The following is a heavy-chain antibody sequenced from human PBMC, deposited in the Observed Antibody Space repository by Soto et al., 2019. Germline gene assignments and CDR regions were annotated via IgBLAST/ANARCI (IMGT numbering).Heavy chain of an antibody. D-gene: IGHD6-6*01. Sequence: QVQLVESGGGLVKPGGSLRLSCAASGFTFSDYYMSWIRQAPGKGLEWVSYISSSSSYTNYADSVKGRFTISGDNAKNSLYLQKNSLRAEDTAVYYCARDRGYSSSSLSFDYWGQGTLVTVSS. J-gene: IGHJ4*02. CDR3: ARDRGYSSSSLSFDY. V-gene: IGHV3-11*06. CDR2: ISSSSSYT. CDR1: GFTFSDYY.